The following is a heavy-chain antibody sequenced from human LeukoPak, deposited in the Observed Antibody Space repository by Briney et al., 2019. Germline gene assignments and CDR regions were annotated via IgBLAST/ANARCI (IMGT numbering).Heavy chain of an antibody. J-gene: IGHJ5*02. CDR2: INHSGST. CDR3: AVIVVVVAASSYWFDP. V-gene: IGHV4-34*01. Sequence: SETLSLTCTVSGGSISSYYWSWIRQPPGKGLEWIGEINHSGSTNYNPSLKSRVTISVDTSKNQFSLKLSSVTAADTAVYYCAVIVVVVAASSYWFDPGAREPWSPSPQ. CDR1: GGSISSYY. D-gene: IGHD2-15*01.